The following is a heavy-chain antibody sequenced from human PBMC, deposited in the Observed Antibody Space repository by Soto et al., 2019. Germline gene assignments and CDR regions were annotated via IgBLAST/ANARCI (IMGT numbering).Heavy chain of an antibody. J-gene: IGHJ2*01. D-gene: IGHD4-4*01. Sequence: SETLSLTCTVSGGSISTYYWNWIRQPPGKGLEWIGYLYYGGSTNYNPSLESRVTISLDTSMNQISLKLSSVTAADTAVYYCARGRDDYNGWYVDLWGRGSLVTVS. CDR3: ARGRDDYNGWYVDL. V-gene: IGHV4-59*01. CDR1: GGSISTYY. CDR2: LYYGGST.